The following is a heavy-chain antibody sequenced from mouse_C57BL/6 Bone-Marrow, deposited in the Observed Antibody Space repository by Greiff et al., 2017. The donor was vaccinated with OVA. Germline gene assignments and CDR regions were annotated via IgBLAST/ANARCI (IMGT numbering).Heavy chain of an antibody. J-gene: IGHJ3*01. CDR1: GFTFSNSW. CDR2: IRLKSDNYAT. CDR3: TGPSITTVVSPFAY. D-gene: IGHD1-1*01. V-gene: IGHV6-3*01. Sequence: EVKLMESGGGLVQPGGSMKLSCVASGFTFSNSWMNWVRPSPEKGLEWVAPIRLKSDNYATHYAESVKGRFTISSDDSKSSVYRQMNNLRAEDTGIYYGTGPSITTVVSPFAYWGQGTLVTVSA.